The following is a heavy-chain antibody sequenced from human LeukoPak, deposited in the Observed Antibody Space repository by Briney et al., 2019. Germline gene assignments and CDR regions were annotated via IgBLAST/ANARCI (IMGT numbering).Heavy chain of an antibody. J-gene: IGHJ1*01. V-gene: IGHV3-21*04. CDR2: ISSSSSYI. Sequence: GGSLRLSCAASGFTFSSYSMNWVRQAPGKGLEWVSSISSSSSYIYYADSVKGRFTISRDNAKNSLYLQMNSLRAEDTAVYYCAREGFGIAAAGRPPRLWGQGTLVTVSS. CDR3: AREGFGIAAAGRPPRL. CDR1: GFTFSSYS. D-gene: IGHD6-13*01.